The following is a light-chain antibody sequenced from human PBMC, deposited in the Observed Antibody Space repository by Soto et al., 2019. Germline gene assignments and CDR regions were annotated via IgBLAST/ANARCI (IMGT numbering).Light chain of an antibody. J-gene: IGKJ1*01. V-gene: IGKV3-20*01. CDR2: GAS. CDR1: QSVSSSY. Sequence: EIVLTQSPGTLSLSPGERATLSCRASQSVSSSYLAWYQQKPGQAPRLLIYGASSRATGIPDRFSGSGSGTDFTLTIIRLEPEDFAVYYCHQYGRSSQTFGQGTKVDIK. CDR3: HQYGRSSQT.